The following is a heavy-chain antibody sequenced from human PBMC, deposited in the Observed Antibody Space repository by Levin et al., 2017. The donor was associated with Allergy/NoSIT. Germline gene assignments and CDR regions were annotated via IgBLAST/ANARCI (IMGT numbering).Heavy chain of an antibody. V-gene: IGHV1-18*01. J-gene: IGHJ4*02. CDR3: ARQEDYGDYDFDY. Sequence: GESLKISCKASGYTFTSYGISWVRQAPGQGLEWMGWISAYNGNTNYAQKLQGRVTMTTDTSTSTAYMELRSLRSDDTAVYYCARQEDYGDYDFDYWGQGTLVTVSS. CDR2: ISAYNGNT. CDR1: GYTFTSYG. D-gene: IGHD4-17*01.